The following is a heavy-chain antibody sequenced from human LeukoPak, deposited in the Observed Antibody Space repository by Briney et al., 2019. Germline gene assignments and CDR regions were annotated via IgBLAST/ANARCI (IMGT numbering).Heavy chain of an antibody. Sequence: KTSETLSLTCTVSGGSISSSSYFWGWIRQSPGKGLEWIGSLYYSGSTFYNPSLKSRVTISVDTSKNQFSLKLSSVTAADTAVYYCPRLVAAPGTYYFDYWGQGTLVTVSS. V-gene: IGHV4-39*01. CDR1: GGSISSSSYF. D-gene: IGHD6-13*01. CDR2: LYYSGST. J-gene: IGHJ4*02. CDR3: PRLVAAPGTYYFDY.